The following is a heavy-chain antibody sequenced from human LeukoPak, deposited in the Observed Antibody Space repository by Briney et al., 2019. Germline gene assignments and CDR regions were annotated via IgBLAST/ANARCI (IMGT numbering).Heavy chain of an antibody. CDR1: GFTFSSYA. D-gene: IGHD6-6*01. Sequence: GGSLRLSCAASGFTFSSYAMHWVRQAPGKGLEWVANIKQDGSEKFYVDSMKGRFTISRDNSKNSLYLQMNSLRAEDTAVYYCAKDSSSGDNYYYYYMDVWGKGTTVTVSS. J-gene: IGHJ6*03. V-gene: IGHV3-7*01. CDR2: IKQDGSEK. CDR3: AKDSSSGDNYYYYYMDV.